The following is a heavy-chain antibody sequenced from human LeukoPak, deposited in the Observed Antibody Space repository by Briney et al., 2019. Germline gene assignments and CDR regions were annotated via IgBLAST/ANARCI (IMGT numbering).Heavy chain of an antibody. J-gene: IGHJ3*02. Sequence: SVKVSCKASGFTFTSSAVQWVRQARGQRLEWIGWIVVGSGNTNYAQKFQERVTITRDMSTSTAYMELSSLRSEDTAVYYYAAGARGDAFDIWGQGTMVTVSS. CDR1: GFTFTSSA. CDR3: AAGARGDAFDI. D-gene: IGHD3-16*01. CDR2: IVVGSGNT. V-gene: IGHV1-58*01.